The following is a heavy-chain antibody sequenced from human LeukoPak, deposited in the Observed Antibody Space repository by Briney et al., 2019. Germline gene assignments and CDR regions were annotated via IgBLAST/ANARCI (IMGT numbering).Heavy chain of an antibody. CDR3: ARGPLTGTWGYYYYYYMDV. CDR2: INHSGST. Sequence: PSETLSLTCAVYGGSFSGYYWSWIRQPPGKGLEWIGEINHSGSTNYNPSLKSRVTISVDTSKNQFSLKLSSVTAADTAVYYCARGPLTGTWGYYYYYYMDVWGKGTTVTVSS. CDR1: GGSFSGYY. V-gene: IGHV4-34*01. D-gene: IGHD7-27*01. J-gene: IGHJ6*03.